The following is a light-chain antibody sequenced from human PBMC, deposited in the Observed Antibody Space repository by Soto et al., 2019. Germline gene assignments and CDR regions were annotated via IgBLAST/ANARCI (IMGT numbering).Light chain of an antibody. J-gene: IGKJ1*01. V-gene: IGKV1-17*01. CDR3: LQHDFYPRT. Sequence: DIQMTQSPSSLSASVGDRVTITCRASQGIRNQLGWYQQKPGKAPKRLIYAASTLQRGVPSRFSGSGFGTEFTLTISSLQPEDFATDYCLQHDFYPRTFGQGTKVEI. CDR2: AAS. CDR1: QGIRNQ.